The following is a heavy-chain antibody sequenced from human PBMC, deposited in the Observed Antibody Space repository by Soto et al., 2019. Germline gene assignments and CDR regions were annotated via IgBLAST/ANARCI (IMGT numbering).Heavy chain of an antibody. CDR1: GDTFSFYT. CDR2: INPILSMS. V-gene: IGHV1-69*02. D-gene: IGHD3-10*01. J-gene: IGHJ4*02. Sequence: QVQLVQSGAEVKKPGSSVKVSCKASGDTFSFYTINWVRQAPGLGLEWMGRINPILSMSNYSQKFQGRVTITANKSTSTAYMELSSLRSDDTAMYYCATNYGSGYRAFDYWGQGALVTVYS. CDR3: ATNYGSGYRAFDY.